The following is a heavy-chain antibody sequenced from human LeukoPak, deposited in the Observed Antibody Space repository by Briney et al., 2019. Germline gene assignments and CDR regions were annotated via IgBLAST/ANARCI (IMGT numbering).Heavy chain of an antibody. V-gene: IGHV1-2*02. CDR1: GYTFTVYY. CDR3: AREDRIAAAGKPFDY. D-gene: IGHD6-13*01. J-gene: IGHJ4*02. Sequence: ASVKVSCKASGYTFTVYYMHWIRQAPGQGLEWMGWINPKSGETNYAQKFQGRVTMTRDTSISTAYMELSRLRSDDTAVYYCAREDRIAAAGKPFDYWGQGTLVTVSS. CDR2: INPKSGET.